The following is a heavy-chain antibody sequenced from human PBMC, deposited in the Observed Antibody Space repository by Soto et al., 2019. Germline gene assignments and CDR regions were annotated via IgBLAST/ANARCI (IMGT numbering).Heavy chain of an antibody. CDR1: GYTFTSYG. J-gene: IGHJ6*02. CDR2: ISAYNGNT. V-gene: IGHV1-18*01. CDR3: ASRYCISTSCYEDYYYGMDV. D-gene: IGHD2-2*01. Sequence: ASVKVSCKASGYTFTSYGISWVRQAPRQGLEWMGWISAYNGNTNYAQKLQGRVTMTTDTSTSTAYMELRSLRSDDTAVYYCASRYCISTSCYEDYYYGMDVWG.